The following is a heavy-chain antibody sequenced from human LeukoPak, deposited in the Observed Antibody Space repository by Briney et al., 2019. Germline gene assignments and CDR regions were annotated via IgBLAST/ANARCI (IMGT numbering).Heavy chain of an antibody. Sequence: ASVKVSCKASGYTLTIYDMNWVRQAPGQGLEWMGWTNTNTGNPTYAQGFTGRFVFSLDTSVSTTYLQISSLKAEDTAVYYCARDRWNPDLWGQGTLVTVSS. CDR3: ARDRWNPDL. CDR1: GYTLTIYD. V-gene: IGHV7-4-1*02. D-gene: IGHD1-1*01. J-gene: IGHJ5*02. CDR2: TNTNTGNP.